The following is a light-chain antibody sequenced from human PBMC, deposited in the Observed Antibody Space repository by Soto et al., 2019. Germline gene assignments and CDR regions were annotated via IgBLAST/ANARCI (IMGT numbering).Light chain of an antibody. CDR1: QSVSSSY. Sequence: EIVLTQSPGTLSLSPGERATLSCRASQSVSSSYLAWYQQKPGQAPRLLIYGASNRATGIPDRFSGSGSGTDFTLTISRLEPEDFAVYYCQQYGTLITFGQGTRLEI. J-gene: IGKJ5*01. V-gene: IGKV3-20*01. CDR2: GAS. CDR3: QQYGTLIT.